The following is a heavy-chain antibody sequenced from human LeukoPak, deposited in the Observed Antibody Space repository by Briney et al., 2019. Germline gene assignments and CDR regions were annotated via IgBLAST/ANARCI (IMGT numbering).Heavy chain of an antibody. J-gene: IGHJ4*02. CDR1: GGSISYYY. CDR3: ARGVYGAYFDY. V-gene: IGHV4-59*01. D-gene: IGHD4-17*01. Sequence: SETLSLTCTVSGGSISYYYWSWIRQPPGKGLEWIGYIYYSGSTNYNPSLKSRVTISIDTSKNQFSLKLSSVTAADTAVYYCARGVYGAYFDYWGQGTLVTVSS. CDR2: IYYSGST.